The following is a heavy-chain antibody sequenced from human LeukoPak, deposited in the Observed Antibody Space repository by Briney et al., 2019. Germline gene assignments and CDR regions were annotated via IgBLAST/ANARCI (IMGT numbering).Heavy chain of an antibody. CDR3: ARSELNDYSRY. CDR2: INHSGST. CDR1: GGSISSYY. D-gene: IGHD4-11*01. V-gene: IGHV4-34*01. J-gene: IGHJ4*02. Sequence: SETLSLTCTVSGGSISSYYWSWIRQPPGKGLEWIGEINHSGSTNYNPSLKSRVTISVDTSKNQFSLNVRAVTAADTAVYYCARSELNDYSRYWGQGILVIVSS.